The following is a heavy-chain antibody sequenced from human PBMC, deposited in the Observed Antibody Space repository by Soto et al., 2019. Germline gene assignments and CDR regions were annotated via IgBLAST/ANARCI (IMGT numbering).Heavy chain of an antibody. V-gene: IGHV3-33*03. CDR3: ENSIN. J-gene: IGHJ4*02. Sequence: QVQLVESGGGVVQPGRSLRLSCAASGFPFSSYGMHWVRQAPGKGLDWVGVIWYDGSNKDYAESVKGRFTISRDNSKNMLYLQMNSLRADDTAVYYCENSINWGQGTLVTVSS. CDR1: GFPFSSYG. CDR2: IWYDGSNK.